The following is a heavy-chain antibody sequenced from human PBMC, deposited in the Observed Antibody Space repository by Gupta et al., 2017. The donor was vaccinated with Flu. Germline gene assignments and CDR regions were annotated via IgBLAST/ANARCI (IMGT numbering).Heavy chain of an antibody. CDR3: ARDTMTQGAGPNGGLDL. CDR1: GFTFISYD. V-gene: IGHV3-13*01. CDR2: IGTLSDT. Sequence: EVQLVESGGGLVQPGGSLRLSCAASGFTFISYDMHWVRQATGKGLEWVSGIGTLSDTYYARSVKGRLTISRENAKNSLYLQINSLRAGDTAVYYCARDTMTQGAGPNGGLDLWGQGTVVTVSS. J-gene: IGHJ3*01. D-gene: IGHD3-22*01.